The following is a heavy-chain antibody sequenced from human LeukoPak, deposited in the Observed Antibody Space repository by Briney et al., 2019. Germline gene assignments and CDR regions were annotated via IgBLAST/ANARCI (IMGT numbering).Heavy chain of an antibody. CDR1: GYTFTGSGWY. CDR2: IHPNNGAT. Sequence: DSVKVSCKASGYTFTGSGWYLYWLREAPGQGLECVGWIHPNNGATLYAQKLQGRVAMTTDTSISTAYMELSRLRPDDTAMYYCARDGPAQMVDFDYWGQGTLVTVSS. J-gene: IGHJ4*02. V-gene: IGHV1-2*02. CDR3: ARDGPAQMVDFDY. D-gene: IGHD3-10*01.